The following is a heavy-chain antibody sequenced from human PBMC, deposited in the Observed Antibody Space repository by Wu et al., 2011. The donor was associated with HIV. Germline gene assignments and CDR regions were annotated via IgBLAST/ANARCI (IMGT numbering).Heavy chain of an antibody. J-gene: IGHJ3*02. D-gene: IGHD2-2*01. Sequence: QVQLVQSGAEVKKPGASVKVSCKASGYTFTGYHMHWVRQAPGQGLEWMGWINPNSGGTHYAQKFQGRVTMTRDTSISTAYMELSRLRSDDTAVYYCATTYCSSTSCYCFAFDIWGQGDNGHRLF. CDR3: ATTYCSSTSCYCFAFDI. CDR1: GYTFTGYH. CDR2: INPNSGGT. V-gene: IGHV1-2*02.